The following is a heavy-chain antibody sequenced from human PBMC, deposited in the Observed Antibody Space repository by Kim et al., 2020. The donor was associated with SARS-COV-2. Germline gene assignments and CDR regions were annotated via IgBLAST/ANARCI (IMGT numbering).Heavy chain of an antibody. CDR3: ARTMVRGVTPGKESYYYGMGV. Sequence: GGSLRLSCAASGFTFSSYAMHWVRQAPGKGLEWVAVISYDGSNKYYADSVKGRFTISRDNSKNTLYLQMNSLRAEDTAVYYGARTMVRGVTPGKESYYYGMGVWGQGTTVTVSS. J-gene: IGHJ6*02. CDR2: ISYDGSNK. V-gene: IGHV3-30*04. CDR1: GFTFSSYA. D-gene: IGHD3-10*01.